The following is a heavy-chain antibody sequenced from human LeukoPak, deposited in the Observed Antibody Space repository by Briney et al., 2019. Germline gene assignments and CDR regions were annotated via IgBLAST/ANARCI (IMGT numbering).Heavy chain of an antibody. V-gene: IGHV3-23*01. CDR2: ISGSGGST. Sequence: PGGSLRLFCAASGFNFSSYSMSWVRQAPGKGLEWVSAISGSGGSTYYADSVMGRFTISRDNSKNTQYLQINRLRAEDTAVYYCAKREAIFGVVISYFHYWREGRLVTV. J-gene: IGHJ4*02. CDR3: AKREAIFGVVISYFHY. D-gene: IGHD3-3*01. CDR1: GFNFSSYS.